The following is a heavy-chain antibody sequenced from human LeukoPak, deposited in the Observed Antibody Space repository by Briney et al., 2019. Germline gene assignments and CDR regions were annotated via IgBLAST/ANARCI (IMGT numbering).Heavy chain of an antibody. D-gene: IGHD3-22*01. J-gene: IGHJ4*02. CDR1: GYSISSGYY. CDR2: IYHSGST. V-gene: IGHV4-38-2*02. Sequence: SETLSLTCTVSGYSISSGYYWGWIRQPPGKGLEWIGSIYHSGSTYYNPSLRSRVTISVDTSKNQFSLKLSSVTAADTAVYYRARNPKYYDSSGYPSNYFDYWGQGTLVTVSS. CDR3: ARNPKYYDSSGYPSNYFDY.